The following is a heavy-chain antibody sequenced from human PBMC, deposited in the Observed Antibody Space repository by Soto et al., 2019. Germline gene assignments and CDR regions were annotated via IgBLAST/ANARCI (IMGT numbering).Heavy chain of an antibody. Sequence: QVQLVESGGGVVQPARSLRLSCAASGFAFSSYGMHWVRQTPGKGLEWVAVLGFDGGGRYYADSVKGRFTISRDNSKNTLHLQMDSLRVEDTALYYCAREPVGPDYAMDVWGQGTTVTVSS. V-gene: IGHV3-33*01. CDR2: LGFDGGGR. D-gene: IGHD1-26*01. CDR1: GFAFSSYG. J-gene: IGHJ6*02. CDR3: AREPVGPDYAMDV.